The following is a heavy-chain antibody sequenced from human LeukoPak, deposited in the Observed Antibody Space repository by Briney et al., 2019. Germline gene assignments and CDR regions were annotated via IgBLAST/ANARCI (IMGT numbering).Heavy chain of an antibody. CDR1: GFTFSSYG. J-gene: IGHJ4*02. V-gene: IGHV3-30*02. CDR2: IRYDGSSK. D-gene: IGHD3-22*01. Sequence: PGGSLRLSCAASGFTFSSYGMHWVRQAPGKGLEWVAFIRYDGSSKYYADSVKGRFTISRDNSKNTLYLRMNSLRAEDTAVYYCAKEGYYDSSGYSTMGYWGQGTLVTVSS. CDR3: AKEGYYDSSGYSTMGY.